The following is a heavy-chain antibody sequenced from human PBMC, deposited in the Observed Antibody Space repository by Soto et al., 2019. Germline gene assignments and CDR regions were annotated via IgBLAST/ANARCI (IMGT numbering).Heavy chain of an antibody. Sequence: SETLSVTCAVSGGSISSSNWWSWVRQPPGKGLEWIGEIYHSGSTNYNPSLKSRVTISVDKSKNQFSLKLSSVTAADTAVYYCARTNARTTGTTDYYYGMDVWGQGTTVTVSS. CDR2: IYHSGST. V-gene: IGHV4-4*02. J-gene: IGHJ6*02. D-gene: IGHD1-1*01. CDR1: GGSISSSNW. CDR3: ARTNARTTGTTDYYYGMDV.